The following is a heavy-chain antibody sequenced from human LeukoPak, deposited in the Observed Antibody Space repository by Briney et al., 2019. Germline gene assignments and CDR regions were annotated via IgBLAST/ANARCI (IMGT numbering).Heavy chain of an antibody. CDR1: GFTFSNYS. CDR3: AKDRAIVVVPAAPSYFDY. V-gene: IGHV3-21*04. J-gene: IGHJ4*02. Sequence: GGSLRLSCAASGFTFSNYSMNWVRQAPGKGLEWVSSIGTTGSYIFYADSVKGRFTISRDNAKNTLYLQMNSLRAEDTAVYYCAKDRAIVVVPAAPSYFDYWGQGTLVTVSS. D-gene: IGHD2-2*01. CDR2: IGTTGSYI.